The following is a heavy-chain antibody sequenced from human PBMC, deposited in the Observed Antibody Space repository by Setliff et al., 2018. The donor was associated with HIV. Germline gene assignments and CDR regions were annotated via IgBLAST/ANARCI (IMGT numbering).Heavy chain of an antibody. CDR3: ARDLPLSGREGEFDY. Sequence: GGSLRLSCTTSGFPFSRDWIHWVRQAPGKGLVWVSRINYDGTGTTYADSVKGRFTISRDDARNTVYLQMNSLRAEDTAVYYCARDLPLSGREGEFDYWGQRTQVT. CDR2: INYDGTGT. CDR1: GFPFSRDW. J-gene: IGHJ4*02. D-gene: IGHD6-19*01. V-gene: IGHV3-74*01.